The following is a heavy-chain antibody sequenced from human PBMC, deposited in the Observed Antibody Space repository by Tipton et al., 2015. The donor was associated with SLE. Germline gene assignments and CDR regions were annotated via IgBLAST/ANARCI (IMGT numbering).Heavy chain of an antibody. Sequence: TLSLTCAVSGGSISSGGYSWNWIRQPPVKGLEWIGYIHHSGRTDYNPSLRSRVTISRDTSKNQFSLNVNSVTAADTAVYYCARQHSGGATDTWGQGTLVTVSS. J-gene: IGHJ5*02. CDR3: ARQHSGGATDT. V-gene: IGHV4-30-2*01. D-gene: IGHD1-26*01. CDR2: IHHSGRT. CDR1: GGSISSGGYS.